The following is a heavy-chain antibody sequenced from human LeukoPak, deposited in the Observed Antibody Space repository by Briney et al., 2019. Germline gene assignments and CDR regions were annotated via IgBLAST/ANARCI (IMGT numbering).Heavy chain of an antibody. J-gene: IGHJ5*02. CDR1: GYSISSGYY. CDR3: ARAEIAARPGPNWFDP. Sequence: SETLSLTCAVSGYSISSGYYWGWIRQPPGKGLEWIGSIYHSGSTYYNPSLKSRVTISVDTPKNQFSLKLSSVTAADTAVYYCARAEIAARPGPNWFDPWGQGTLVTVSS. D-gene: IGHD6-6*01. V-gene: IGHV4-38-2*01. CDR2: IYHSGST.